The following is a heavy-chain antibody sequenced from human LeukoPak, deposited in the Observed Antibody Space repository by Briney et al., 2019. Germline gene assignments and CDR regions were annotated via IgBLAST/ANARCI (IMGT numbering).Heavy chain of an antibody. CDR1: GYTFTSYA. D-gene: IGHD2-15*01. CDR2: INAGSGNT. V-gene: IGHV1-3*01. CDR3: ARDSGEYYFDY. Sequence: ASVKVSCKASGYTFTSYAMHWVRQAPGQRLEWMGWINAGSGNTKYSQNFQGRVTISRDTSASTAYMELSSLTSEDTAVYYCARDSGEYYFDYWGQGTLVTVPP. J-gene: IGHJ4*02.